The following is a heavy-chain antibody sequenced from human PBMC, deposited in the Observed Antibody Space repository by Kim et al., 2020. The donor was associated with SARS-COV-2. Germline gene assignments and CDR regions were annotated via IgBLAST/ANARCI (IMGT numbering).Heavy chain of an antibody. V-gene: IGHV1-46*01. CDR3: ARGGVPAAARGAFDI. Sequence: ASVKVSCKASGYTFTSYYMHWVRQAPGQGLEWMGIINPSGGSTSYARKFQGRVTMTRDTSTSTVYMELSSLRSEDTAVYYCARGGVPAAARGAFDIWGQGTMVTVSS. CDR1: GYTFTSYY. D-gene: IGHD2-2*01. CDR2: INPSGGST. J-gene: IGHJ3*02.